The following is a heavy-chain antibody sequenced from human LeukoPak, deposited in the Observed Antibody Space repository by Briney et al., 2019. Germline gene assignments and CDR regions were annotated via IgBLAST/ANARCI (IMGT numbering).Heavy chain of an antibody. CDR2: ISWNSGSI. J-gene: IGHJ4*02. D-gene: IGHD2-15*01. CDR3: AKGTGYCSGGSCYETHYYFDY. CDR1: GFTFDDYA. Sequence: PGGSLRLSCAASGFTFDDYAMHWVRQAPGKGLEWVSGISWNSGSIGYADSVKGRFTISRDNAKNSLYLQMNSLRAEDTALYYCAKGTGYCSGGSCYETHYYFDYWGQGTLVTVSS. V-gene: IGHV3-9*01.